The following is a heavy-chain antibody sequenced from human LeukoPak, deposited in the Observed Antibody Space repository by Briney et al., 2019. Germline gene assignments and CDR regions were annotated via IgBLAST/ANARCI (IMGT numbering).Heavy chain of an antibody. Sequence: KSSKTLSLTCTVSGGSINNYYWSWIRQPPGKGLEWIGYIYYSGSTNYKPSLTSRVTISVDRPRNQFSLKLSSVTAADTAVYYCARGPYYDSSGFDCWGQGTLVTVSS. CDR2: IYYSGST. CDR3: ARGPYYDSSGFDC. V-gene: IGHV4-59*01. CDR1: GGSINNYY. D-gene: IGHD3-22*01. J-gene: IGHJ5*01.